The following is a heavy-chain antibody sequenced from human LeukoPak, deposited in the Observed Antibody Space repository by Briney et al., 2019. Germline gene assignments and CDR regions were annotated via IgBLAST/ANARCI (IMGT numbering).Heavy chain of an antibody. CDR2: INYSGST. D-gene: IGHD1-26*01. CDR1: AASITTDY. J-gene: IGHJ4*02. Sequence: SETLSLTCTVSAASITTDYFNWIRQPPGQGLEWIGYINYSGSTNYNPSLKTRTTISIDSSKNQFSLKLTSVTAADTAVYYCARGQAGATVLLDYWGQGTLVTVSS. V-gene: IGHV4-59*01. CDR3: ARGQAGATVLLDY.